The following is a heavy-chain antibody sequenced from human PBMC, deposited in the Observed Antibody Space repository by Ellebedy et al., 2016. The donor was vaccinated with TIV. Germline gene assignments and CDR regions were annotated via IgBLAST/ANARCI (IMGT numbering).Heavy chain of an antibody. D-gene: IGHD1-7*01. CDR3: AREDWELLDY. CDR2: ISSDGSTE. CDR1: GFTFNTCR. V-gene: IGHV3-30*01. J-gene: IGHJ4*02. Sequence: GGSLRLXCAASGFTFNTCRMHWVRQAPGRGLEWVALISSDGSTEYYGDAVKGRLTISRDNSNNTLYLQMNSLRPEDTAVYYCAREDWELLDYWGQGTLVTVSS.